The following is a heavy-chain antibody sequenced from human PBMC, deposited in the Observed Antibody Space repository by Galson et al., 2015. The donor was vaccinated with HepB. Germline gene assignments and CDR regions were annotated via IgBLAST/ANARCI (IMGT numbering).Heavy chain of an antibody. Sequence: ETLSLTCTVSGGSISSYYWSWIRQPPGKGLEWIGYIYYSGSTNYNPSLKSRVTISVDTSKNQFSLKLSSVTAADTAVYYCARNYGDYVSAFDIWGQGTMVTVSS. CDR3: ARNYGDYVSAFDI. CDR1: GGSISSYY. D-gene: IGHD4-17*01. CDR2: IYYSGST. J-gene: IGHJ3*02. V-gene: IGHV4-59*01.